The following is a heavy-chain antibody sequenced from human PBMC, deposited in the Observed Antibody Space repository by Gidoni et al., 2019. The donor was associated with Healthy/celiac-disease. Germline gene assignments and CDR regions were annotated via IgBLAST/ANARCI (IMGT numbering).Heavy chain of an antibody. CDR2: ISYDGSNK. V-gene: IGHV3-30*04. CDR1: GFTFVRYA. Sequence: QVQLVESGGGVVQPGRSLRLSCAASGFTFVRYAMHWVRQAPGKGLEWVAVISYDGSNKYYADSVKGRFTISRDNSKNTLYLQMNSLRAEDTAVYYCARDLSSSGGRNYYYGMDVWGQGTTVTVSS. CDR3: ARDLSSSGGRNYYYGMDV. J-gene: IGHJ6*02. D-gene: IGHD6-13*01.